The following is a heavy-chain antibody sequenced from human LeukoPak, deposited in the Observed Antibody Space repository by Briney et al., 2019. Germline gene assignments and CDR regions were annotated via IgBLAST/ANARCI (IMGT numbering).Heavy chain of an antibody. CDR1: GFTVSSNY. CDR2: IYSGGST. D-gene: IGHD6-19*01. Sequence: PGGSLRLSCAASGFTVSSNYMSWVRQAPGKGLEWVSVIYSGGSTYYADSVKGRFTISRDNSKNTLYLQMNSLRAEDTAVYYCASLYSSGWFGFDYGMDVWGQGTTVTVSS. CDR3: ASLYSSGWFGFDYGMDV. J-gene: IGHJ6*02. V-gene: IGHV3-66*01.